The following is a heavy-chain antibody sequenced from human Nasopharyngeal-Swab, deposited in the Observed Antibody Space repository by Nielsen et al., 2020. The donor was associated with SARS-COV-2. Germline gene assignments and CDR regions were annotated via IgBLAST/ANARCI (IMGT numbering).Heavy chain of an antibody. D-gene: IGHD5-12*01. Sequence: GGSLRLSCAASGFIFSSYAMHWVRQAPGKGLEWVAVISYDGSNKYYADSVKGRFTISRDNSKNTLYLQMNSLRAEDTAVYYCASLGATEPTSYYYYGMDVWGQGTTVTVSS. CDR3: ASLGATEPTSYYYYGMDV. J-gene: IGHJ6*02. V-gene: IGHV3-30-3*01. CDR1: GFIFSSYA. CDR2: ISYDGSNK.